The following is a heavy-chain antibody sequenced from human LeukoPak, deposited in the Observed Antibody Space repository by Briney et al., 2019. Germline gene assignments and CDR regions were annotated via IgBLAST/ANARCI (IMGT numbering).Heavy chain of an antibody. CDR1: GFTFSSYG. V-gene: IGHV3-30*02. Sequence: GGSLRLSCAASGFTFSSYGMHWVRQAPGKGLEWVPFIPYDGYHTDSVKGRFTISRDNSKNTLYLQMNTLRAEDTAVYYCANNQVSSTSCKISWFDPWGQGTLVTVSS. J-gene: IGHJ5*02. CDR3: ANNQVSSTSCKISWFDP. CDR2: IPYDG. D-gene: IGHD2-2*01.